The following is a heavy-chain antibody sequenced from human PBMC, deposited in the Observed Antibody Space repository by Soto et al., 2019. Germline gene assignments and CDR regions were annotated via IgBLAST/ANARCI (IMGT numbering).Heavy chain of an antibody. Sequence: ASGKGLAWIGRIRSRANNYATAYTASVRGRFTLSRDDSQNTAYLQLNSLKVEDTAVYYCTNLYERTDSWGQGTLVTVSS. CDR2: IRSRANNYAT. CDR3: TNLYERTDS. J-gene: IGHJ4*02. D-gene: IGHD3-22*01. V-gene: IGHV3-73*01.